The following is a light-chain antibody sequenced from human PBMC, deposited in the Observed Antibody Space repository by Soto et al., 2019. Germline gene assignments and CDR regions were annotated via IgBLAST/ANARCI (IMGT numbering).Light chain of an antibody. V-gene: IGKV3-20*01. J-gene: IGKJ3*01. CDR3: QHYGGSFI. CDR1: QSINSKS. Sequence: EIVLTQSPGTLSLSPGEGATVSCRVSQSINSKSLVWYQRKFGQAPRLLIYNTSSRATGIPDRFSGSGSGTDFTLSISRLEPEDFAVYYCQHYGGSFIFGPGIKVDFK. CDR2: NTS.